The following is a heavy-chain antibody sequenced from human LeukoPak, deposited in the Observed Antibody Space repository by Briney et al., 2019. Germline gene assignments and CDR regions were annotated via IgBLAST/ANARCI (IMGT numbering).Heavy chain of an antibody. D-gene: IGHD2-2*01. CDR3: AKSSDGSTSFDQ. J-gene: IGHJ4*02. CDR1: GFTFSSYE. V-gene: IGHV3-23*01. Sequence: QPGGSLRLSCAASGFTFSSYEMNWVRQAPGKGLEWVSVISGSGGRTYYADSVKGRFTISRDNSKNTLYLQINSLRAEDMALYYCAKSSDGSTSFDQWGQGTLVTVSS. CDR2: ISGSGGRT.